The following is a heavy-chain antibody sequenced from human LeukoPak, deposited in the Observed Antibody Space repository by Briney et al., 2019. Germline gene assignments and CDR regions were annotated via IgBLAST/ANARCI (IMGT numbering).Heavy chain of an antibody. J-gene: IGHJ4*02. D-gene: IGHD1-1*01. CDR1: GFTFSDYY. CDR2: VSYDGSYK. Sequence: GGSLRLSCAASGFTFSDYYMSWIRQAPGKGLEWVAVVSYDGSYKYYADSVKGRFTISRDNSKNTLYLQMNSLRAEDTAVYYCARAPGYGAAYYFDYWGQGTLVTVSS. V-gene: IGHV3-30*03. CDR3: ARAPGYGAAYYFDY.